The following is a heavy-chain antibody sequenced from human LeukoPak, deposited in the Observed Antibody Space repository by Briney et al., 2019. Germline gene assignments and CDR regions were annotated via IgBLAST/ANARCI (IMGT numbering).Heavy chain of an antibody. J-gene: IGHJ6*03. Sequence: GESLKISCKASGYSFTSYWIGWVRQMPGKGLEWMGIIDPSDSETRYTPSFQGQVTISADKSLSTAYLQWNSLKASDTAMYYCARKATTSYYMDVWGKGTTVTVSS. CDR1: GYSFTSYW. CDR2: IDPSDSET. V-gene: IGHV5-51*01. D-gene: IGHD4-17*01. CDR3: ARKATTSYYMDV.